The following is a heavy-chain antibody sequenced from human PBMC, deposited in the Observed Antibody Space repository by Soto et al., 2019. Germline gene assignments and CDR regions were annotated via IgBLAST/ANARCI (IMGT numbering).Heavy chain of an antibody. Sequence: GGSLRLSCAASGFTFRSYGMHWVRQAPGKGLEWVAVISYNGVNKYYADSVKGRFTISRDNSNNTLYLQMNSLRAEDTAVYYCAKVESGGSCYSCYFDSWGQGTLVTVSS. CDR3: AKVESGGSCYSCYFDS. CDR1: GFTFRSYG. D-gene: IGHD2-15*01. CDR2: ISYNGVNK. V-gene: IGHV3-30*18. J-gene: IGHJ4*02.